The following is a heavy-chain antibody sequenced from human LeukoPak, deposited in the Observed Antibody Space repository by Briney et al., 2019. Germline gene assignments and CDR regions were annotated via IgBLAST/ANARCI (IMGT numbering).Heavy chain of an antibody. V-gene: IGHV4-59*08. J-gene: IGHJ4*02. Sequence: PSETLSLTCTVSGGSISSYYWSWIRQPPGKGLEWMGYIYNIGSSNYNPSLKSRVTISVNTSKNQFSLKLSSVTAADTAVYYCARHDIRNDYLFYFDYWGQGTLVTVSS. CDR3: ARHDIRNDYLFYFDY. CDR2: IYNIGSS. D-gene: IGHD3-16*01. CDR1: GGSISSYY.